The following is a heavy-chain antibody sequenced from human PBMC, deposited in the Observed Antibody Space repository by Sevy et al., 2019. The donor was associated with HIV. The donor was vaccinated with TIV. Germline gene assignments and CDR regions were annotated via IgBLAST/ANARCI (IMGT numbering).Heavy chain of an antibody. V-gene: IGHV6-1*01. CDR2: TYYRSKWYN. CDR3: ARDKRAVAGACDY. J-gene: IGHJ4*02. D-gene: IGHD6-19*01. CDR1: GDSDSSNSAA. Sequence: SQTLSLTCAISGDSDSSNSAAWNWIGQSTSRGLEWLRWTYYRSKWYNDYAVSVKSQITINPDTSKNQCSLQLNSVTPEDTAVYYSARDKRAVAGACDYWGQGTLVTVSS.